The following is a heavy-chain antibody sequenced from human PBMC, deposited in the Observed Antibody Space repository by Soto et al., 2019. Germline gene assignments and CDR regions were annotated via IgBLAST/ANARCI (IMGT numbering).Heavy chain of an antibody. CDR1: GGSFSGYY. Sequence: PSETLSLTCAVHGGSFSGYYWDWIRQPPGKGLEWIGEVNHGGTSNYNPSLKSRAIISVDTSKNQFSLKLTSVTAEDTALYFCASSXXXXXXDLFHGLDVWGKGTTVTVSS. CDR2: VNHGGTS. D-gene: IGHD3-10*01. CDR3: ASSXXXXXXDLFHGLDV. J-gene: IGHJ6*04. V-gene: IGHV4-34*01.